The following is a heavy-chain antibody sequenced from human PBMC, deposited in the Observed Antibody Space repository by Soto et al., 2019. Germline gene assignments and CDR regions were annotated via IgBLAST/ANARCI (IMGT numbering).Heavy chain of an antibody. CDR2: INPNSGGT. D-gene: IGHD5-18*01. V-gene: IGHV1-2*02. CDR1: GYTFTDYY. J-gene: IGHJ5*02. Sequence: ASVKVSCKASGYTFTDYYINWVRQAPGQGLEWMGWINPNSGGTNYAQNFQGRVTMTRDTSISTAYMDLSRLKSDDTAVYYCARSNSYYKDWFGPWGQGTLVTVSS. CDR3: ARSNSYYKDWFGP.